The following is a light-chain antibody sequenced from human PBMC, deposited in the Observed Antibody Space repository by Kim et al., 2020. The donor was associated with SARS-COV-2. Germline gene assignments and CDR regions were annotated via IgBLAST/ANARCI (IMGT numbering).Light chain of an antibody. CDR3: QQYDNLPLT. CDR2: DAS. Sequence: ASLGDRVTITCQASQDISNYLNWYQQKPGKAPKLLISDASNLEIGVPSRFSGSGSGTDFTFTIYSLQPEDIATYYCQQYDNLPLTFGGGTKVDIK. J-gene: IGKJ4*01. V-gene: IGKV1-33*01. CDR1: QDISNY.